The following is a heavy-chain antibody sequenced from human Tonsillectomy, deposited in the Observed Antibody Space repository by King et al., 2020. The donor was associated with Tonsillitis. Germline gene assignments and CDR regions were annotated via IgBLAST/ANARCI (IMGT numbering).Heavy chain of an antibody. V-gene: IGHV4-39*01. CDR3: ARAYYDIITGYPTENWFDP. CDR2: IYYSGST. CDR1: GGSISSSSSY. J-gene: IGHJ5*02. D-gene: IGHD3-9*01. Sequence: QLQESGPGLVKPAETLSLTCTVSGGSISSSSSYWGWIRQPPGKGLQWIGSIYYSGSTYYNPSLKSRVTISVDTSKNHFSLNLTSVTAADTAVYYCARAYYDIITGYPTENWFDPWGQGTLVTVSS.